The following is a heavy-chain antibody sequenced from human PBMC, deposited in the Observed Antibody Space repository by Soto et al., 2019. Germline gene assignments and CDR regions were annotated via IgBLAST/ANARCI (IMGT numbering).Heavy chain of an antibody. CDR3: ARDSRRRGYCSSTSCYAPLV. CDR1: GYTFTSYD. CDR2: MNPNSGNT. V-gene: IGHV1-8*01. Sequence: ASVKVSCKASGYTFTSYDINWVRQATGQGLEWMGWMNPNSGNTGYAQKFQGRVTMTRNTSISTAYMELSSLRSEDTAVYYCARDSRRRGYCSSTSCYAPLVWGKGTTVTAPQ. J-gene: IGHJ6*04. D-gene: IGHD2-2*01.